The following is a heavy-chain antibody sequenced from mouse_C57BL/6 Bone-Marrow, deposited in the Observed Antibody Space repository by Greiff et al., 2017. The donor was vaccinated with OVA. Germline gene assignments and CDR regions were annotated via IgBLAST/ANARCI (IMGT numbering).Heavy chain of an antibody. CDR2: IDPSDSET. CDR1: GYTFTSYW. J-gene: IGHJ3*01. CDR3: AREGLRLPWFAY. Sequence: VQLQQPGAELVRPGSSVKLSCKASGYTFTSYWMHWVKQRPIQGLEWIGNIDPSDSETHYNQKFKDKATLTVDKSSSTAYMQLSSLTSVSSAVYYCAREGLRLPWFAYWGQGTLVTVSA. D-gene: IGHD2-4*01. V-gene: IGHV1-52*01.